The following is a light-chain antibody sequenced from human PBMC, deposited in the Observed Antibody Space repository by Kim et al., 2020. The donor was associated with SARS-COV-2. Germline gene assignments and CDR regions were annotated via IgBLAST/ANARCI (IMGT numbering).Light chain of an antibody. V-gene: IGKV3-11*01. CDR1: QSVSSY. Sequence: SLAPGEGATLSCRVSQSVSSYLAWYQQKPGQAPRLLIFDASNRATGIPARFSGSGSGTDFTLTISSLEPEDFAVYYCQQRGDWPTFGQGTKVDIK. J-gene: IGKJ1*01. CDR3: QQRGDWPT. CDR2: DAS.